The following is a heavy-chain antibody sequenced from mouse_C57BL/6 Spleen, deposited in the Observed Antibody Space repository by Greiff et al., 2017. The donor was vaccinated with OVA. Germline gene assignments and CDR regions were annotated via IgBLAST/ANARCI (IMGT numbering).Heavy chain of an antibody. D-gene: IGHD1-1*01. Sequence: EVKLEESGGGLVQPKGSLKLSCAASGFTFNTYAMHWVRQAPGKGLEWVARIRRKSSNYATYYADSVKDRFTISRDDPPSMLYLQMNNLETEDTAMYYCVSFISTVGWYFDVWGTGTTVTVSS. J-gene: IGHJ1*03. V-gene: IGHV10-3*01. CDR3: VSFISTVGWYFDV. CDR2: IRRKSSNYAT. CDR1: GFTFNTYA.